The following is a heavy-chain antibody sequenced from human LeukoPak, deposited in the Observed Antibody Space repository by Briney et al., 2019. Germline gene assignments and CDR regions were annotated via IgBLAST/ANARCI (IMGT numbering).Heavy chain of an antibody. J-gene: IGHJ6*03. CDR3: TRSGTEDWTYYYYYYMDV. D-gene: IGHD3/OR15-3a*01. CDR2: IRSKANSYAT. CDR1: GFTFSGSA. V-gene: IGHV3-73*01. Sequence: GGSLRLSCAASGFTFSGSAMHWVRQASGKGLEWVGRIRSKANSYATAYAASVKGRFTISRDDSKNTAYLQMNSLKTEDTAVYYCTRSGTEDWTYYYYYYMDVWGKGTTVTVSS.